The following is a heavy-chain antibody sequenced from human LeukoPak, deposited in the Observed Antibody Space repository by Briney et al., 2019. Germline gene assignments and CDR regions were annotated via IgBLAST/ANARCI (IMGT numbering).Heavy chain of an antibody. D-gene: IGHD2-2*01. V-gene: IGHV3-23*01. Sequence: GGSLRLSCTASGFTFSNYAMSWVRQAPGKGLEWVSAVSASGGTTYYADSVKGRFTISRDNSKNTLHLQMNSLRAEDTAVYHCAKEHREYCSSSSCPNWLDPWGHGTLVTVSS. J-gene: IGHJ5*02. CDR3: AKEHREYCSSSSCPNWLDP. CDR1: GFTFSNYA. CDR2: VSASGGTT.